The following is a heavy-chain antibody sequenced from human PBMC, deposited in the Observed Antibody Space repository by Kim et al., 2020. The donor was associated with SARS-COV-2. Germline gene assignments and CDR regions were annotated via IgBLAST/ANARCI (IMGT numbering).Heavy chain of an antibody. Sequence: SETLSLTCTVSGGSISSSSYYWGWIRQPPGKGLEWIGSIYYSGSTYYNPSLKSRVTISVDTSKNQFSLKLSSVTAADTAVYYCARHGVNYYDILTGYHPVGATHGWFDPWGQGTLVTVSS. CDR2: IYYSGST. CDR1: GGSISSSSYY. CDR3: ARHGVNYYDILTGYHPVGATHGWFDP. J-gene: IGHJ5*02. D-gene: IGHD3-9*01. V-gene: IGHV4-39*01.